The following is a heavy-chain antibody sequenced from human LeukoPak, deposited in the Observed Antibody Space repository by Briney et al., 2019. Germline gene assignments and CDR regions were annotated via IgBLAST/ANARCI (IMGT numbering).Heavy chain of an antibody. CDR3: ARVTPHTRYSSSEPFDY. CDR2: IYYSGST. V-gene: IGHV4-59*08. CDR1: GGSISSYY. D-gene: IGHD6-6*01. J-gene: IGHJ4*02. Sequence: SETLSLTCAVSGGSISSYYWSWIRQPPGKGLEWIGYIYYSGSTNYNPSLKSRVTISVDTSKNQFSLKLSSVTAADTAVYYCARVTPHTRYSSSEPFDYWGQGTLVTVSS.